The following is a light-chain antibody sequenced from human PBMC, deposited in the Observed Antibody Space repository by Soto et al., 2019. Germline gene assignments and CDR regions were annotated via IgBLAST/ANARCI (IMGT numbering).Light chain of an antibody. V-gene: IGLV1-44*01. CDR1: NSNIGSHT. CDR3: AAWDDSLNGYV. CDR2: SNN. J-gene: IGLJ1*01. Sequence: QSVLTQAPSASGTPGQGVTISCSGSNSNIGSHTVNWYQQLPGTAPKLLIYSNNQRPSGVPDRFSGSGSGTSASLAISGLQSEDEADYYCAAWDDSLNGYVFGTGTKLTVL.